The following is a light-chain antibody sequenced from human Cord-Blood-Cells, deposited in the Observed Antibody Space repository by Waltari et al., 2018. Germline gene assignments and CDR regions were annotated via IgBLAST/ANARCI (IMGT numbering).Light chain of an antibody. CDR3: QQYDNLPLT. CDR1: QDISNY. Sequence: DIQMTQSQSSLSASVGERVTITCQASQDISNYLNWYQQTPGKAPKLLIYDASHLETGVPSRFSGSGSGTDFTFTISSLQPEDIATYYCQQYDNLPLTFGGGTKVEIK. CDR2: DAS. J-gene: IGKJ4*01. V-gene: IGKV1-33*01.